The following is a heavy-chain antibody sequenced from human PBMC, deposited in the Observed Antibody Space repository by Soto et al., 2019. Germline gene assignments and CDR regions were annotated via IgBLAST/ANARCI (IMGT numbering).Heavy chain of an antibody. CDR2: IWYDGSNK. Sequence: PGGSLRLSCAASGFTFSSYGMHWVRQAPGKGLEWVAVIWYDGSNKYYADSVKGRFTISRDNSKNTLYLQMNSLRVEDTAVYYCAREPVGATVAMDYWGQGTLVTVSS. CDR3: AREPVGATVAMDY. D-gene: IGHD1-26*01. J-gene: IGHJ4*02. V-gene: IGHV3-33*01. CDR1: GFTFSSYG.